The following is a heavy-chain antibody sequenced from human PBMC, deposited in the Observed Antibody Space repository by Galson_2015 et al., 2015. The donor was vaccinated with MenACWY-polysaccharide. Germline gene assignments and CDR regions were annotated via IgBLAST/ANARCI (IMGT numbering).Heavy chain of an antibody. J-gene: IGHJ4*02. D-gene: IGHD3/OR15-3a*01. CDR2: ER. V-gene: IGHV3-7*01. CDR3: AKQRTIFGLVPHFDD. Sequence: ERYYGASLKGRFTISRDNGKNALYLQMNSLRAEDTSMYYCAKQRTIFGLVPHFDDWGQGTLVTVS.